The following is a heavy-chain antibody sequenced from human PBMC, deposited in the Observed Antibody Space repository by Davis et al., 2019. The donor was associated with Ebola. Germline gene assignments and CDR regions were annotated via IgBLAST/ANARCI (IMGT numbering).Heavy chain of an antibody. CDR3: GPTGRLTYGIDV. D-gene: IGHD1-26*01. Sequence: GESLKISCAASGFTFSSYAMSWVRQAPGKGLEWVSTIGVNAVETFYADSVKGRFTISRDNSKNTVYLQMNSLRDEDTAVYFCGPTGRLTYGIDVWGQGTTVTVSS. CDR1: GFTFSSYA. V-gene: IGHV3-23*01. J-gene: IGHJ6*02. CDR2: IGVNAVET.